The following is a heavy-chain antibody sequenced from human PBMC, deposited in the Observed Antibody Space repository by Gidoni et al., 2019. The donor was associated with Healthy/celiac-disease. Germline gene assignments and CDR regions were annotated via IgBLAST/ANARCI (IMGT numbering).Heavy chain of an antibody. J-gene: IGHJ6*02. CDR2: IIPILGIA. CDR3: ARGITGTTNYYYGMDV. Sequence: QVQLVQSGAEVTKPGSSVKVSCKASGGTFSSYAISWVRQAPGQGLEWMGRIIPILGIANYAQKFQDRVTITADKSTSTAYMELSSLRSEDTAVYYCARGITGTTNYYYGMDVWGQGTTVTVSS. CDR1: GGTFSSYA. V-gene: IGHV1-69*04. D-gene: IGHD1-7*01.